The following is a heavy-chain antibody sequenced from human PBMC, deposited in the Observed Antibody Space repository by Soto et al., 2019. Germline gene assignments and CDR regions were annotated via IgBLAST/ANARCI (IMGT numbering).Heavy chain of an antibody. CDR2: IYYSGST. CDR3: AGVGRYVRY. CDR1: GGSISSYY. V-gene: IGHV4-59*01. Sequence: SETLSLTCAVYGGSISSYYWSWIRQPPGKGLEWIGYIYYSGSTNYNPSLKSRVTISVDTSKNQFSLKLSSVTAADTAVYYCAGVGRYVRYWGQGTLVTVSS. J-gene: IGHJ4*02. D-gene: IGHD5-12*01.